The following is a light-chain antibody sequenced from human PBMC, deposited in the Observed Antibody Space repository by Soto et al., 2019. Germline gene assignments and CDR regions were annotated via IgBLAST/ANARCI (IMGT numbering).Light chain of an antibody. V-gene: IGLV2-14*03. CDR1: PSAIGAYNF. CDR2: DVN. J-gene: IGLJ2*01. CDR3: TSWTTSTTMI. Sequence: QSALTQPASVSGSPGQSITISCTGPPSAIGAYNFVSWYQQHPGEVPKLILYDVNVRPSGVSNRFSGSKSGNTASLTISGLQAEDEADYYCTSWTTSTTMIFGGGTKLTVL.